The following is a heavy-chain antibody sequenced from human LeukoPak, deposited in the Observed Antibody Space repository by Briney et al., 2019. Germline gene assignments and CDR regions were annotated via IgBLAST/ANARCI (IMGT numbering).Heavy chain of an antibody. V-gene: IGHV4-59*08. CDR2: VYYSGTT. CDR3: ARGMNYYDSSGTFDY. J-gene: IGHJ4*02. Sequence: PSETLSLTCTVSGGSISSYYWSWIRQPPGKGLEWIGYVYYSGTTNYNPSLKSRVTMSVDTSKNQFSLKLSSVTAADTAVYYCARGMNYYDSSGTFDYWGQGTLVTVSS. CDR1: GGSISSYY. D-gene: IGHD3-22*01.